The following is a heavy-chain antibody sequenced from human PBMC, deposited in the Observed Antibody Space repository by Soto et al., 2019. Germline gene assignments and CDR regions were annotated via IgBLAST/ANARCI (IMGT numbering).Heavy chain of an antibody. CDR1: GFTFSSYA. CDR2: ISGSGGST. V-gene: IGHV3-23*01. D-gene: IGHD2-8*01. CDR3: AKDGYCTNGVCYYYYGMDV. J-gene: IGHJ6*02. Sequence: GGSLRLSCAASGFTFSSYAMGWVRQAPGKGLEWVSAISGSGGSTYYADSVKGRFTISRDNSKNTLYLQMNSLRAEDTAVYYCAKDGYCTNGVCYYYYGMDVWGQGTTVTVSS.